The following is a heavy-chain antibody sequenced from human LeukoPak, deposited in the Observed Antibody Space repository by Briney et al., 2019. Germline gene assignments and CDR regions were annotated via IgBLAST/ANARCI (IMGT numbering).Heavy chain of an antibody. CDR3: ARGGGYCSGGSCYSRLVY. CDR2: IIPIFGIA. CDR1: GGTFSSYA. D-gene: IGHD2-15*01. V-gene: IGHV1-69*04. J-gene: IGHJ4*02. Sequence: SVKVSCKAPGGTFSSYAISWVRQAPGQGLEWMGRIIPIFGIANYAQKFQGRVTITADKSTSTAYMELSSLRSEDTAVYYCARGGGYCSGGSCYSRLVYWGQGTWSPSPQ.